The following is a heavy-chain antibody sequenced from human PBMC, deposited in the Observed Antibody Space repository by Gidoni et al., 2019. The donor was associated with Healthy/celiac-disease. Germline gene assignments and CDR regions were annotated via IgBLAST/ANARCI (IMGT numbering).Heavy chain of an antibody. D-gene: IGHD2-2*01. V-gene: IGHV3-33*01. Sequence: QVQLVASGGGVVQPGRSLGLSCAASGFTFSSYGMHWVRQAPGKGLEWVAVIWYDGSNKYYADSVKGRFTISRDNSKNTLYLQMNSLRAEDTAVYYCARDSVIVVVPAAGYFDLWGRGTLVTVSS. J-gene: IGHJ2*01. CDR1: GFTFSSYG. CDR3: ARDSVIVVVPAAGYFDL. CDR2: IWYDGSNK.